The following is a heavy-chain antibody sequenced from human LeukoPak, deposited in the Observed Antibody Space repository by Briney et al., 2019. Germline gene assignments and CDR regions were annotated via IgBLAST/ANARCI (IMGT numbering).Heavy chain of an antibody. CDR3: ARSPRSVDTAIGY. J-gene: IGHJ4*02. CDR1: GYTFTTYD. CDR2: MSPGSGFA. V-gene: IGHV1-8*01. Sequence: ASVKVSCKASGYTFTTYDINWVRQASGQGLEWMGWMSPGSGFAAYAQKFQGRVTMSRDTSINTAYMELRSLRSDDTAVYYCARSPRSVDTAIGYWGQGTLVTVSS. D-gene: IGHD5-18*01.